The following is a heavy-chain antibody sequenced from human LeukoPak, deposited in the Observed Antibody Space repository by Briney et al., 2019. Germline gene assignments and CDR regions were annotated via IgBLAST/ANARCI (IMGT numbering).Heavy chain of an antibody. CDR3: ARGPTTVTRAFDY. CDR1: GYSISSGYY. J-gene: IGHJ4*02. V-gene: IGHV4-4*07. CDR2: IYTSGST. D-gene: IGHD4-17*01. Sequence: SETLSLTCTVSGYSISSGYYWSWIRQPAGKGLEWIGRIYTSGSTNYNPSLKSRVTMSVDTSKNQFSLKLSSVTAADTAVYYCARGPTTVTRAFDYWGQGTLVTVSS.